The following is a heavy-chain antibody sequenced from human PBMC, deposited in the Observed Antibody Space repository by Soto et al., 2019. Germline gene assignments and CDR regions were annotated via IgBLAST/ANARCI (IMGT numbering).Heavy chain of an antibody. D-gene: IGHD6-6*01. J-gene: IGHJ4*02. V-gene: IGHV3-11*01. CDR2: ISSSGSTI. CDR1: GFTFSDYY. CDR3: ARDELVYSSSSYDGY. Sequence: QVQLVESGGDLVKPGGSLRLSCAASGFTFSDYYMSWIRQAPGKGLEWVSYISSSGSTIDYADSVKGRFTISRDNAKNSLYLQMNSMRAEDTAVYYCARDELVYSSSSYDGYWGQGTLVTFSS.